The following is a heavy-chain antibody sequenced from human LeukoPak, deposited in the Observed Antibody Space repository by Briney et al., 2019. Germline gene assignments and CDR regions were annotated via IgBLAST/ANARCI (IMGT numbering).Heavy chain of an antibody. CDR2: ISASGGNI. Sequence: GGSLRLSCVVSGFSFSGFAMTWVRQAPGKGLEWVSLISASGGNIFYADSVKGRFTISRDNSKNTLFLQMNSLRAEDTAVYFCARTYSGSYRDAFDIWGQGTMVTVSS. D-gene: IGHD1-26*01. CDR3: ARTYSGSYRDAFDI. V-gene: IGHV3-23*01. J-gene: IGHJ3*02. CDR1: GFSFSGFA.